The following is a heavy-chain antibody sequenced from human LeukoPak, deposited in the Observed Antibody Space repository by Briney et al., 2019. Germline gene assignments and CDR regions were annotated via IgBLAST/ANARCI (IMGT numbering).Heavy chain of an antibody. D-gene: IGHD1-20*01. CDR2: INPSGGGT. V-gene: IGHV1-46*01. CDR1: GYTFTSFH. J-gene: IGHJ4*02. CDR3: ARAPHSSAGDNFNN. Sequence: ASVKVSGKASGYTFTSFHMHWVRQAPGQGLEWMGIINPSGGGTSYPQKFQGRVTMTRDTSTSTVYKELSSLRSEDTAVYYCARAPHSSAGDNFNNWGQGTLVTVSS.